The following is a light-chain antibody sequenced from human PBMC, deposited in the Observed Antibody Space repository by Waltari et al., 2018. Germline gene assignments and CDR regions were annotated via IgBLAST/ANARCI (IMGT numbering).Light chain of an antibody. CDR1: QNINSW. V-gene: IGKV1-5*03. J-gene: IGKJ1*01. CDR3: QHYNNYSPWT. Sequence: DIQMTQSPSTLSASVGARVTITCRASQNINSWWAWDQQTPEQAPKLLIYKASSLESGVPSMFSGKGSGPESTLTITSLQPDDFATYFCQHYNNYSPWTFGQGTKVEVK. CDR2: KAS.